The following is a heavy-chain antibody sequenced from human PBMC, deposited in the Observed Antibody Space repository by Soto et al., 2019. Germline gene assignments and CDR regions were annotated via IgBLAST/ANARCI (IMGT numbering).Heavy chain of an antibody. D-gene: IGHD4-17*01. V-gene: IGHV4-39*07. CDR3: ARDLNYGDPL. CDR2: IYYNGNT. CDR1: GGYVSSNSYS. J-gene: IGHJ4*02. Sequence: SETLSLTCTVSGGYVSSNSYSWGWIRQPPGKSLEWIGYIYYNGNTYSNPSLKSRVTISVDTSKNQFSLKLSSVTAADTAVYYCARDLNYGDPLWGQGTLVTVSS.